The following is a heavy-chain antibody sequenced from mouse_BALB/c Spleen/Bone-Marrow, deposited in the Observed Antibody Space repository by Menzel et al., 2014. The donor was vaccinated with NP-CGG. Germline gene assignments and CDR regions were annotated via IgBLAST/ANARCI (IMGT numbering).Heavy chain of an antibody. V-gene: IGHV2-4*02. CDR1: GFSLTSYG. Sequence: VMLVESGPGLVQPSQSLSITCTVSGFSLTSYGVHWVRQPPGKGLEWLGVIXSGGSTDYNAAFISRLSISKDNSKSQVFFKMNSLQADDTAMYYCARKAYYYAMDYWGQGTSVTVSS. CDR3: ARKAYYYAMDY. CDR2: IXSGGST. J-gene: IGHJ4*01.